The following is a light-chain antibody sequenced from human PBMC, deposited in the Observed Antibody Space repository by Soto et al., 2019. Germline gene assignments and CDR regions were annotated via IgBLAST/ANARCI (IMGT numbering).Light chain of an antibody. V-gene: IGLV2-14*01. CDR3: SSYASSNTPKV. Sequence: QSALTQPASVSGSPGQSITISCIGTSSDVGYYNYVSWYQQHPGKAPKLMIYEVSNRPSRVSSRFSGSKSGNTASLTISGLQAEDEADYSCSSYASSNTPKVFGEGTKLTVL. J-gene: IGLJ3*02. CDR2: EVS. CDR1: SSDVGYYNY.